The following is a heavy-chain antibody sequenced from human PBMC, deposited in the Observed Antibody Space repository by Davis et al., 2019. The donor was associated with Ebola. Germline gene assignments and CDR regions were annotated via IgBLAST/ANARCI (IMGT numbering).Heavy chain of an antibody. CDR2: IYYSGST. V-gene: IGHV4-59*01. Sequence: GSLRLSCTVSGGSISSYYWSWIRQPPGKGLEWIGYIYYSGSTNYNPSLKSRVTISVDTSKNQFSLKLSSVTAADTAVYYCARGTGGNSYYWGQGTLVTVSS. CDR1: GGSISSYY. J-gene: IGHJ4*02. D-gene: IGHD4-23*01. CDR3: ARGTGGNSYY.